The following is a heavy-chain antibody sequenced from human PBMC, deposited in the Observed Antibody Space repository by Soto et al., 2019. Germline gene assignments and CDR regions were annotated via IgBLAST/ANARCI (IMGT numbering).Heavy chain of an antibody. CDR2: IYYSGST. CDR1: GGSISSGGYY. V-gene: IGHV4-31*03. J-gene: IGHJ4*02. CDR3: ARGRTSSPTPGDY. Sequence: QVQLQESGPGLVKPSQTLSLTCTVSGGSISSGGYYWSWIRQHPGKGLEWIGYIYYSGSTYYNPSLKSRVTISVDTSKNQFSLKLSSVTAADTAGYSCARGRTSSPTPGDYWGQGTLVTVSS. D-gene: IGHD2-2*01.